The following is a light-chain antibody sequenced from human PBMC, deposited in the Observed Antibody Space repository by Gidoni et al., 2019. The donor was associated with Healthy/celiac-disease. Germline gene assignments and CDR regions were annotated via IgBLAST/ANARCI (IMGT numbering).Light chain of an antibody. V-gene: IGKV3-11*01. Sequence: IVLTQSPATLSLSPGERATLSCMASQSVSSYLAWYQQKPGQAPRLLIYDASNRATGIPARFSGSGSGTDFTLTISSLEPEDFAVYYCQQRSNSFTFGPXTKVDIK. CDR1: QSVSSY. CDR2: DAS. J-gene: IGKJ3*01. CDR3: QQRSNSFT.